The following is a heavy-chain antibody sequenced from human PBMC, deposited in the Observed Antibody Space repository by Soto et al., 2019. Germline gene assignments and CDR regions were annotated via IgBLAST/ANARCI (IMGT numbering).Heavy chain of an antibody. CDR3: ARGSRIAARPGWYYGMDV. V-gene: IGHV4-34*01. CDR1: GGSFSGYY. J-gene: IGHJ6*02. D-gene: IGHD6-6*01. Sequence: PSETLSLTCAVYGGSFSGYYWSWIRQPPGKGLEWIGEINHSGSTNYNPSLKSRVTISVDTSKNQFSLKLSSVTAADTAVYYCARGSRIAARPGWYYGMDVWDQGTTVTVSS. CDR2: INHSGST.